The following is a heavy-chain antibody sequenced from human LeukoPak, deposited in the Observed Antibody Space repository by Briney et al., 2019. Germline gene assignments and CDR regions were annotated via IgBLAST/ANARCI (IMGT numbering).Heavy chain of an antibody. Sequence: GGSLRLSCAASGFTFSSYSMNWVRQAPGKGLEWVSYISSSSSTIYYADSVKGRFTISRDNAKNSLYLQMNSLRAEDTAVYYCARDYYDSSGYYYFDYWGQGTLVTVSS. D-gene: IGHD3-22*01. J-gene: IGHJ4*02. V-gene: IGHV3-48*04. CDR2: ISSSSSTI. CDR1: GFTFSSYS. CDR3: ARDYYDSSGYYYFDY.